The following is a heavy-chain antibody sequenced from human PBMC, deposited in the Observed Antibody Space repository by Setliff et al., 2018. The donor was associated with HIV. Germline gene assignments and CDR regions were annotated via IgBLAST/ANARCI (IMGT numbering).Heavy chain of an antibody. CDR2: FHSSGST. Sequence: PSETLSLTCNVSGVSISTGGYYWGWIRQPPGKGLEWIGSFHSSGSTSYNPSLRSRVVLSVDTSKNQFSLKLSSVTAADTAVYYCASVYYDSSVNAFDIWGQGTMVTVSS. CDR3: ASVYYDSSVNAFDI. CDR1: GVSISTGGYY. J-gene: IGHJ3*02. V-gene: IGHV4-39*07. D-gene: IGHD3-22*01.